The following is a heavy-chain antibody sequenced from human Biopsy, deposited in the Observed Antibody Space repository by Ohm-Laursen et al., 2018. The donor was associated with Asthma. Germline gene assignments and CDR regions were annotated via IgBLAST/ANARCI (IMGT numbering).Heavy chain of an antibody. CDR3: ARGRHYDFWSGYYIEYFDY. CDR1: GYTFTGYY. J-gene: IGHJ4*02. V-gene: IGHV1-2*06. CDR2: INPNSGGT. Sequence: ASVKVSCKSSGYTFTGYYMHWVRQAPGQGLEWMGRINPNSGGTNYAQKFQGRVTMTRDTSISTAYMELSRLRSDDTAVYYCARGRHYDFWSGYYIEYFDYWGQGTLVTVSS. D-gene: IGHD3-3*01.